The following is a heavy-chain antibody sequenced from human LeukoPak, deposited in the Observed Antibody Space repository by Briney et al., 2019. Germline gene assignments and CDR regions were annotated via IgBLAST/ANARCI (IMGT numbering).Heavy chain of an antibody. CDR3: ARGAYYYDSSGYYGAFDI. CDR2: ISSSGSII. CDR1: GFTFSSYE. J-gene: IGHJ3*02. V-gene: IGHV3-48*03. D-gene: IGHD3-22*01. Sequence: GGSLRLSCGASGFTFSSYEMNWVRQAPGKGLEWVSYISSSGSIIYYADSVKGRFTISRDSAKNSLYLQMNSLRAEDTAVYYCARGAYYYDSSGYYGAFDIWGQGTMVTVSS.